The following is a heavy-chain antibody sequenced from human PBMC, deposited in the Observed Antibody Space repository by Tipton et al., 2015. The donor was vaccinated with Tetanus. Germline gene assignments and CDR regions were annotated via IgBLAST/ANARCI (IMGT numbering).Heavy chain of an antibody. Sequence: QVQLVQSGAEVKKPGASVKVSCKASGYTFTSFGINWVRQAPGQGLEWMGWINTDKGSTNYAQNLQGRVIMTTDTSTLTAYMELRSLRSDDTAVYYCARGGTMDYWGQGTQITVSS. D-gene: IGHD1-1*01. CDR2: INTDKGST. CDR1: GYTFTSFG. CDR3: ARGGTMDY. J-gene: IGHJ4*02. V-gene: IGHV1-18*01.